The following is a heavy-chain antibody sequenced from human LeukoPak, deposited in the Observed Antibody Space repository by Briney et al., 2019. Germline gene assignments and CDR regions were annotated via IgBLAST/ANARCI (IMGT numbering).Heavy chain of an antibody. V-gene: IGHV3-21*01. Sequence: PGGSLRLSCAASGFTFSSYSMNWVRQAPGKGLEWVSSISSSSSYIYYADSVKGRFTISRDNAKNSLYLQMNSLRAEDTAVYYCARGLPAADAFDIWGQGTMVTVSS. CDR2: ISSSSSYI. D-gene: IGHD2-2*01. CDR1: GFTFSSYS. CDR3: ARGLPAADAFDI. J-gene: IGHJ3*02.